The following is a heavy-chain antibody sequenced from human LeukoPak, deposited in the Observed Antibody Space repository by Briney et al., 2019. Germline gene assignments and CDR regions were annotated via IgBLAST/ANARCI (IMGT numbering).Heavy chain of an antibody. D-gene: IGHD3-22*01. V-gene: IGHV4-59*01. J-gene: IGHJ4*02. Sequence: SETLSLTCTVSGGSISSYYWSWIRQPPGKGLEWIGCIYYSGSTNYNPSLKSRVTISVDTSKNQFSLKLSSVTAADTAVYYCARENYYDSSGYIDYWRQGTLDTVSS. CDR3: ARENYYDSSGYIDY. CDR2: IYYSGST. CDR1: GGSISSYY.